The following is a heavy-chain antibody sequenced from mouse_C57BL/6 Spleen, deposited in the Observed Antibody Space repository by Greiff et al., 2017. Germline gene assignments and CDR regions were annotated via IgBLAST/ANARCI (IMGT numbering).Heavy chain of an antibody. CDR1: GYSITSGYY. J-gene: IGHJ4*01. V-gene: IGHV3-6*01. CDR2: ISYDGSN. Sequence: EVKLEESGPGLVKPSQSLSLTCSVTGYSITSGYYWNWIRQFPGNKLEWLGYISYDGSNNYNPSLKNRISITRDTSKNQFFLKLNSVTTEDTATYYCARKSNYGAMDYWGQGTSVTVSS. D-gene: IGHD2-5*01. CDR3: ARKSNYGAMDY.